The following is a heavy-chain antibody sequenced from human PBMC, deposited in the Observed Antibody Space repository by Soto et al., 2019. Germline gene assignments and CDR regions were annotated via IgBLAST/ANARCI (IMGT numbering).Heavy chain of an antibody. CDR1: GGSISNFY. V-gene: IGHV4-59*08. CDR3: ARRYGGNLDY. Sequence: QVQLQESGPGLVKPSETLSLTCTVSGGSISNFYWSWIRQPPGKGLEWIGYIYYSGSTNYHPSLKSRVTISVDTSKNQFSLKLSSVTAADTAVYFCARRYGGNLDYWGQGTLVTVSS. D-gene: IGHD1-26*01. J-gene: IGHJ4*02. CDR2: IYYSGST.